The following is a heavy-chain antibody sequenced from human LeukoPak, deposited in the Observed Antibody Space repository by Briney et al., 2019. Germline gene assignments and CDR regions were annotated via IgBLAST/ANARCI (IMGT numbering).Heavy chain of an antibody. CDR1: GGSISSSSYY. J-gene: IGHJ3*02. CDR3: ARQVAVNDAFDI. D-gene: IGHD6-19*01. Sequence: SEALSLXCTVSGGSISSSSYYWGWIRQPPGKGLEWIGSIYYSGITYYNPSLKSRVTISVDTSKNQFSLKLSSVTAADTAVYYCARQVAVNDAFDIWGQGTMVTVSS. V-gene: IGHV4-39*01. CDR2: IYYSGIT.